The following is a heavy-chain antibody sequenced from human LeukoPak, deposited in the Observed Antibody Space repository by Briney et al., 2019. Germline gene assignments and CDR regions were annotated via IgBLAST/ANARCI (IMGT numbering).Heavy chain of an antibody. D-gene: IGHD1-26*01. V-gene: IGHV1-69*04. Sequence: SVKVSCKASGGTFSSYAISWVRQAPGQGLEWMGRIIPIFGIANYAQKFQGRVTITADKSTSTAYMELSSLRSEDTAVYYCARDVDSGSYYGYYFDYWGQGALVTVSS. CDR2: IIPIFGIA. CDR3: ARDVDSGSYYGYYFDY. J-gene: IGHJ4*02. CDR1: GGTFSSYA.